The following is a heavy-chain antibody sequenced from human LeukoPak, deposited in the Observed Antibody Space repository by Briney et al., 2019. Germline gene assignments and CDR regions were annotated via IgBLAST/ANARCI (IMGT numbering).Heavy chain of an antibody. D-gene: IGHD5-24*01. Sequence: PSETLSLTCTVSGGSISSSSYYWGWIRQPPGKGLEWIGSIYYSGSTYYNPSLKSRVTISVDTSKNQFSLKLSSVTAADTAVYYCARQGMATIFYWGQGTLVTVSS. V-gene: IGHV4-39*01. CDR3: ARQGMATIFY. CDR2: IYYSGST. J-gene: IGHJ4*02. CDR1: GGSISSSSYY.